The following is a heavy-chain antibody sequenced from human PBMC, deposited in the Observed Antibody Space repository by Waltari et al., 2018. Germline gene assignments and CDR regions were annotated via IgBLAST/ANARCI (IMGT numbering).Heavy chain of an antibody. J-gene: IGHJ3*02. CDR1: GGSISSYY. CDR3: ARDRYCSGGSCYGAGGAFDI. Sequence: QVQLQESGPGLVKPSETLSLTCTVSGGSISSYYWSWIRQPPGKGLEWIGYIYSSGTTNNNPSLESRVTISVDTSKNQFSLKLSSVTAADTAVYYCARDRYCSGGSCYGAGGAFDIWGQGTMVTVSS. CDR2: IYSSGTT. D-gene: IGHD2-15*01. V-gene: IGHV4-59*01.